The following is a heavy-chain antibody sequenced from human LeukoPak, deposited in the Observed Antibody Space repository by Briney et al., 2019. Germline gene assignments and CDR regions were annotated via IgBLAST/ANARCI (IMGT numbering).Heavy chain of an antibody. J-gene: IGHJ4*02. CDR2: DYHSGTT. Sequence: SETLSLTCAVSNSYISSDYSWGWVRQSPGKGLEWIASDYHSGTTYYNPSLKSRVTISIGTSKRHFPLKLSSVTAADTAVYDCARDAGTTMIKGGFDYCGQGTLVSVSS. CDR3: ARDAGTTMIKGGFDY. D-gene: IGHD3-16*01. CDR1: NSYISSDYS. V-gene: IGHV4-38-2*01.